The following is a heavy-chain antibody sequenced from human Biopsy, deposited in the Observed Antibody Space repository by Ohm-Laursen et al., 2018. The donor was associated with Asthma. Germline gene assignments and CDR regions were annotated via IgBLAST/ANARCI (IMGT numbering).Heavy chain of an antibody. Sequence: SLRLSCSASGFNFRTSGMHWVRQTPGKGLEWVAVISYDGSSIYYADSVKGRFTISRDNSKNTLSLQMNSLTAEDTAVYYCAREGVAGTHIEDWGQGTLVTVSS. D-gene: IGHD6-19*01. V-gene: IGHV3-30*03. J-gene: IGHJ4*02. CDR3: AREGVAGTHIED. CDR2: ISYDGSSI. CDR1: GFNFRTSG.